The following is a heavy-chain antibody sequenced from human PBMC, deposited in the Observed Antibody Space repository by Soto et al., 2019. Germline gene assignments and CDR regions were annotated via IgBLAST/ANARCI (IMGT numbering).Heavy chain of an antibody. CDR3: TTDARGWNDAEWYNHLK. Sequence: GVSLRLSWSASGFTFSNAWMNSVRQAPGKGLEWVGRIKNKTDGGTTDYAAPVKGRFTISRDDSKNTLYLQMNSLKTEDTAVYYCTTDARGWNDAEWYNHLKWGQGTLVTVAS. V-gene: IGHV3-15*07. J-gene: IGHJ4*02. CDR1: GFTFSNAW. D-gene: IGHD1-1*01. CDR2: IKNKTDGGTT.